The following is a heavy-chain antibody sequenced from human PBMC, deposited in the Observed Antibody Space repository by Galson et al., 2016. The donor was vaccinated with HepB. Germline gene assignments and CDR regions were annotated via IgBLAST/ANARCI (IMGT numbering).Heavy chain of an antibody. CDR2: VYYSGNT. V-gene: IGHV4-39*01. Sequence: SETLSLTCTVSGDSFSSSYYWGWVRQPPGKGLEWIGSVYYSGNTYYNPSLNSRAIISVDTSKNQFSLKLNSVTATDTAVYYCARPTGGYSSDWFWGYFDYWGQGALVTVSS. CDR3: ARPTGGYSSDWFWGYFDY. D-gene: IGHD6-19*01. J-gene: IGHJ4*02. CDR1: GDSFSSSYY.